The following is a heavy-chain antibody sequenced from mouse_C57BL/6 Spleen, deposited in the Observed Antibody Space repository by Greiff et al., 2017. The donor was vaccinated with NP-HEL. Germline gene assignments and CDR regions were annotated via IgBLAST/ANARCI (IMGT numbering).Heavy chain of an antibody. Sequence: EVQPQQSGPELVKPGASVKMSCKASGYTFTDYNMHWVKQSHGKSLEWIGYINPNNGGTSYNQKFKGKATLTVNKSSSTAYMELRSLTSEDSAVYYCARVQSAYYSNYFYAMDYWGQGTSVTVSS. D-gene: IGHD2-5*01. CDR3: ARVQSAYYSNYFYAMDY. V-gene: IGHV1-22*01. CDR1: GYTFTDYN. J-gene: IGHJ4*01. CDR2: INPNNGGT.